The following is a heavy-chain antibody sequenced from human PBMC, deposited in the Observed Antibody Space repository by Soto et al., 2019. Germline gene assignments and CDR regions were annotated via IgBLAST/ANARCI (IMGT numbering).Heavy chain of an antibody. J-gene: IGHJ4*02. V-gene: IGHV4-31*03. CDR3: AKMLNY. D-gene: IGHD2-8*01. CDR1: GDSISNGGHY. CDR2: IYYGGGS. Sequence: QVQLQESGPGLVKPSQTLSLTCTVSGDSISNGGHYWSWIRLHPGKGLEWIGYIYYGGGSYYNPSLKSRINMSVDTSKNQISLRLSSVTAADTAIYYCAKMLNYWGQGALVTVSS.